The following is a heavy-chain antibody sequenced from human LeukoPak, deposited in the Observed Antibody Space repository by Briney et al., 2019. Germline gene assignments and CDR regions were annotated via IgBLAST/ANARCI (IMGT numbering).Heavy chain of an antibody. J-gene: IGHJ3*02. V-gene: IGHV1-69*04. CDR1: GGTFSSYA. CDR2: IIPILGIA. CDR3: AREPRGGRVWFGREHAFDI. D-gene: IGHD3-10*01. Sequence: GSSVKVSCKASGGTFSSYAISWVRQSPGQGLEWMGRIIPILGIANYAQKFQGRVTITADKSTSTAYMELSSLRSEDTAVYYCAREPRGGRVWFGREHAFDIWGQGTMVNVSS.